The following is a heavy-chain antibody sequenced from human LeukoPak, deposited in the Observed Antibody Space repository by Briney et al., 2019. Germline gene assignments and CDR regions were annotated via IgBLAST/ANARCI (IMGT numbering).Heavy chain of an antibody. V-gene: IGHV1-2*02. D-gene: IGHD4-23*01. CDR3: ARGGGGGNYVLGYMDV. J-gene: IGHJ6*03. CDR1: GYTFTGYY. CDR2: INPNSGGT. Sequence: GASVKVSCKASGYTFTGYYMHWVRQAPGQGLEWKGWINPNSGGTNYAQKFQGRVTMTRDTSISPAYMELSRLRSDATAVYYCARGGGGGNYVLGYMDVWGKGTTVTVSS.